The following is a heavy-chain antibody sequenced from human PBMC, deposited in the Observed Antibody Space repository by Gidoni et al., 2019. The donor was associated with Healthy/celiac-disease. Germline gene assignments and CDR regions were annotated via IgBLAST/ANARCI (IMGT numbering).Heavy chain of an antibody. CDR2: IRSKAYGGTT. V-gene: IGHV3-49*04. Sequence: EVQMVESGGGLVQPGRSLRLSCTASGFPFGAYAMSWVRQAPGKGLEWVGFIRSKAYGGTTEYAASVKGRFTISRDDSKSIAYLQMNSLKTEDTAVYYCTREPGYDILTGYSYYFDYWGQGTLVTVSS. CDR3: TREPGYDILTGYSYYFDY. J-gene: IGHJ4*02. CDR1: GFPFGAYA. D-gene: IGHD3-9*01.